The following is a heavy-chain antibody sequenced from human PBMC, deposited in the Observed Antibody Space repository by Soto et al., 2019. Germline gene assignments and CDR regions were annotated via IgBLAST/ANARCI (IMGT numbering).Heavy chain of an antibody. CDR1: GYTFTTFA. CDR2: INTANGDT. Sequence: QVHLAQSGAEVQKPGASMNLSCKASGYTFTTFAMHWLRQAPGQRPEWMGWINTANGDTKYSPTLQGRITITRDTSARIVYMDLRSLTSEDTAVYFCAGDSTGWYRGWFDPWGQGTLVTVSS. CDR3: AGDSTGWYRGWFDP. V-gene: IGHV1-3*04. D-gene: IGHD6-19*01. J-gene: IGHJ5*02.